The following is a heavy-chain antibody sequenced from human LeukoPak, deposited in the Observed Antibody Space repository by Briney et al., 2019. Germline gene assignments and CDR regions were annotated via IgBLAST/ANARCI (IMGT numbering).Heavy chain of an antibody. Sequence: PSETLSLTCTVSGGSISSSSYYWGWLRQPPGKGLEWIGSIYYSGSTYYNPSLKSRVTISVATSKNHFSLKLSSVTAADTAVYYWGRHVGRYSSSVPRGGVYFDYWGQGTLVTVSS. CDR1: GGSISSSSYY. CDR2: IYYSGST. V-gene: IGHV4-39*07. J-gene: IGHJ4*02. CDR3: GRHVGRYSSSVPRGGVYFDY. D-gene: IGHD6-6*01.